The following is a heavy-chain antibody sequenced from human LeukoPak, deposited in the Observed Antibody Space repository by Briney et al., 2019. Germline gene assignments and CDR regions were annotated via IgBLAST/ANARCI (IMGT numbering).Heavy chain of an antibody. Sequence: GGSLRLSCAASGFTFSSYAMSWVRQAPGKGLEWVSAISGSGGSTYYADSVKGRFTISRDNSKNTLYLQMNSLRAEDTAVYYCAKALTHSSSWYYFDYWAREPWSPSPQ. J-gene: IGHJ4*02. D-gene: IGHD6-13*01. CDR2: ISGSGGST. V-gene: IGHV3-23*01. CDR3: AKALTHSSSWYYFDY. CDR1: GFTFSSYA.